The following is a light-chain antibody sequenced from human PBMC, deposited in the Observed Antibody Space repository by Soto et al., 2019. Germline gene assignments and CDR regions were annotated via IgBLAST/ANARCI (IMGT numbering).Light chain of an antibody. Sequence: EIVMTQSPATLSESPGERVTLSCRASQYISSNLAWYQQKPGQPPRLLIYDATSRATGIPSRFSGSGSGTDFTLTIISLQSEDFAVYFCQQYHGWPPLTFGGGTKVEIK. CDR3: QQYHGWPPLT. J-gene: IGKJ4*01. V-gene: IGKV3D-15*01. CDR1: QYISSN. CDR2: DAT.